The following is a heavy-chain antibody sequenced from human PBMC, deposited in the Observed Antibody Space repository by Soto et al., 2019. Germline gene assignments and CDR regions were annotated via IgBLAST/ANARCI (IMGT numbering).Heavy chain of an antibody. J-gene: IGHJ5*02. Sequence: ASVKVSCKASGYTFTSYYMHWVRQAPGQGLEWMGIINPSGGSTSYAQKFQGRVTMTRDTSTSTVYMELSSLRSEDTAVYYCARDGCTNGVCSWFDPWGQGTLVTVSS. D-gene: IGHD2-8*01. V-gene: IGHV1-46*01. CDR2: INPSGGST. CDR1: GYTFTSYY. CDR3: ARDGCTNGVCSWFDP.